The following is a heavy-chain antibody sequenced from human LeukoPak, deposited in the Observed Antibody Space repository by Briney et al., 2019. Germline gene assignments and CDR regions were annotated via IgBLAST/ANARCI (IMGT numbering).Heavy chain of an antibody. CDR2: ISGSGGTA. CDR3: AKRTGTTWNFDY. D-gene: IGHD1-7*01. Sequence: GGSLRLSCAASGFTFSSYAMSWVRQAPGKGLEWVSAISGSGGTAYYAGSVKGRFTISRDNSKNTLYLQMNSLRAEDTAVYYCAKRTGTTWNFDYWGQGTLVTVSS. CDR1: GFTFSSYA. J-gene: IGHJ4*02. V-gene: IGHV3-23*01.